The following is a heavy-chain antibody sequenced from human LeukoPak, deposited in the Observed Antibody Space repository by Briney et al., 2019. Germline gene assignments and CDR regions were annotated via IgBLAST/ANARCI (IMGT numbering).Heavy chain of an antibody. D-gene: IGHD5-18*01. CDR2: IYYSGST. CDR1: GGSISSYY. Sequence: PSETLSLTCNVSGGSISSYYWSWIRQPPGKGLEWIGYIYYSGSTNYNPSLKSRATISVDTSKNQFSLKLSSVTAADTAVYYCARVGYRSYYYYMDVWGKGTTVTVSS. CDR3: ARVGYRSYYYYMDV. J-gene: IGHJ6*03. V-gene: IGHV4-59*01.